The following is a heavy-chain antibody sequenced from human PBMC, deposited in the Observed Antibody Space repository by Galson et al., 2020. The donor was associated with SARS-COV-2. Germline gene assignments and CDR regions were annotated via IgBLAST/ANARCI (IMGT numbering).Heavy chain of an antibody. CDR3: ARDLEPSLVFMFFDP. CDR2: IFYSGSA. Sequence: ASETLSLTCTVSGGSVNSASYYWGWIRQTPGKGLEWIGSIFYSGSAYLNPSLKSRVTISIDTSKNQFSLKLNSVTAADTAVYFCARDLEPSLVFMFFDPWGQGSMVTVSS. V-gene: IGHV4-39*07. J-gene: IGHJ5*02. CDR1: GGSVNSASYY. D-gene: IGHD3-10*02.